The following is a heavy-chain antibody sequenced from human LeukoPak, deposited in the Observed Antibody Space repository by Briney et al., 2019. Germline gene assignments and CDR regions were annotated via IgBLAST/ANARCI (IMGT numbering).Heavy chain of an antibody. V-gene: IGHV4-59*11. CDR2: IHYSGSS. Sequence: SETLSLTCTVSGDSISSHYWSWIRQPPGKGLEWIGFIHYSGSSSSNPSLKSRVTISLDTSKNQFSLKLSSVTAADTASYYCAREGDSNWFDPWGQGTLVTVSS. D-gene: IGHD3-22*01. J-gene: IGHJ5*02. CDR1: GDSISSHY. CDR3: AREGDSNWFDP.